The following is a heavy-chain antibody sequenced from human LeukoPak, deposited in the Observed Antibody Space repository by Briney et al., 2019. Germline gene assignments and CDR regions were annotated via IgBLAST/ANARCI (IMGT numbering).Heavy chain of an antibody. CDR3: ARARRYCSSTSCYFNWFDP. CDR2: INHSGST. CDR1: GGSFSGYY. V-gene: IGHV4-34*01. D-gene: IGHD2-2*01. Sequence: SETLSLTCAVYGGSFSGYYWSWIRQPPGKGLEWIGEINHSGSTNYNPSLESRVTISVDTSKNQFSLKLSSVTAADTAVYYCARARRYCSSTSCYFNWFDPWGQGTLVTVSS. J-gene: IGHJ5*02.